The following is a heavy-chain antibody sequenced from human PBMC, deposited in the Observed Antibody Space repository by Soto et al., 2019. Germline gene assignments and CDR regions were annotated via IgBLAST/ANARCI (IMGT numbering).Heavy chain of an antibody. CDR2: IIPMFGIK. J-gene: IGHJ4*02. CDR3: AKEAGDH. CDR1: GGTFNTYA. V-gene: IGHV1-69*01. Sequence: QLQLVQSGAEVKERGSSVKISCKTSGGTFNTYALTWVRQAPGQGLEWIGGIIPMFGIKNVAQWFQGRVTLNADDSMTTAYMEMTSLRSDDTAVYYCAKEAGDHWGQGTLVTVSS. D-gene: IGHD3-10*01.